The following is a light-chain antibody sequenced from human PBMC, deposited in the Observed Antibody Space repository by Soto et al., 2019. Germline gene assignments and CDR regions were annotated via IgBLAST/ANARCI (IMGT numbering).Light chain of an antibody. V-gene: IGLV2-14*02. CDR1: SSDVGSYNL. CDR2: EAT. Sequence: QSALTQPASVSGSPGQSITISCTGTSSDVGSYNLVSWYQQHPGKAPKLMIYEATKRPSGVSYRFSGSQSGNTASLTISGLQAEDEADYYCSSYTSTNTVIFGGGTKLTVL. CDR3: SSYTSTNTVI. J-gene: IGLJ2*01.